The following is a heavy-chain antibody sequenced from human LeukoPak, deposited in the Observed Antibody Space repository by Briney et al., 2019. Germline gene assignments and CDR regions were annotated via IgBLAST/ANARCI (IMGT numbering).Heavy chain of an antibody. CDR1: GYSISSGYY. CDR3: ATFQTGGIAPFDR. V-gene: IGHV3-11*06. D-gene: IGHD6-13*01. CDR2: ISPDSNFI. Sequence: PSETLSLTCTVSGYSISSGYYWGWIRQPPGKGLEWVSSISPDSNFIPQADSVKGRFTISRDNAKNSVYLQMESLRVEDTAVYYCATFQTGGIAPFDRWAREPRVPVS. J-gene: IGHJ5*02.